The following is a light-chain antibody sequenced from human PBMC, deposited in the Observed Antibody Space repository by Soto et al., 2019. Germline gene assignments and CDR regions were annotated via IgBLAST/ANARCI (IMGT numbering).Light chain of an antibody. J-gene: IGLJ3*02. CDR2: GNS. CDR3: QSYDSSLSGWV. CDR1: SSNIGAGYD. Sequence: QSVLTQPPSVSGAPGQRVPISCTGSSSNIGAGYDVHWYQQLPGTAPKLPIYGNSNRPSGVPDRFSGSKSGTSASLAITGLQAEDEADYYCQSYDSSLSGWVFGGGTKLTVL. V-gene: IGLV1-40*01.